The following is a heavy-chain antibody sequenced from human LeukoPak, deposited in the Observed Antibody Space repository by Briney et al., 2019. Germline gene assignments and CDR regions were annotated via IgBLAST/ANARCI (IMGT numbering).Heavy chain of an antibody. CDR1: GGFISSYY. D-gene: IGHD3-10*01. Sequence: SETLTLTCTVSGGFISSYYWSWIRQPPGKGLEWIGYSYYSGSTNYNPSLKSRVTISVDTSKNQFSLKLSSVTAADTAVYYCARVFTMVRGAEFDPWGQGTLVTVSS. CDR3: ARVFTMVRGAEFDP. V-gene: IGHV4-59*01. CDR2: SYYSGST. J-gene: IGHJ5*02.